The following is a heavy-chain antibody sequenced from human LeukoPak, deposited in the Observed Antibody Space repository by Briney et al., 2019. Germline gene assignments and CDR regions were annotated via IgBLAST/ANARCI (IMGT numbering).Heavy chain of an antibody. CDR1: GGSFSGYY. CDR3: ARHVRYSSGYYKFDP. D-gene: IGHD3-22*01. Sequence: SETLSLTCAVYGGSFSGYYWSWIRQPPGKGLEWIGYIYYSGSTNYNPSLKSRVTISVDTSKNQFSLKLSSVTAADTAVYYCARHVRYSSGYYKFDPWGQGTLVTVSS. V-gene: IGHV4-59*08. J-gene: IGHJ5*02. CDR2: IYYSGST.